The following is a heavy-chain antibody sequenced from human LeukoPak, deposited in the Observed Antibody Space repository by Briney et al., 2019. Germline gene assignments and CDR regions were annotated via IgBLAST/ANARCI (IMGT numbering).Heavy chain of an antibody. D-gene: IGHD3-3*02. Sequence: GSLRLSCAASGFTFSSYGMSWIRQPPGKGLEWIGEINHSGSTNYNPSLKSRVTISVDTSKNQFSLKLSSVTAADTAVYYCARAFYPGYYSYMAVWGKGTTVTVSS. V-gene: IGHV4-34*01. CDR3: ARAFYPGYYSYMAV. CDR2: INHSGST. J-gene: IGHJ6*03. CDR1: GFTFSSYG.